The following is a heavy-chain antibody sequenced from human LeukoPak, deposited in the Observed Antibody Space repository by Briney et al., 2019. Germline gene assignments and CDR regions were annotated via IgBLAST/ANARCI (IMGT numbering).Heavy chain of an antibody. Sequence: ASVKVSCKASGYTFTGYYMHWVRQAPGQGLEWMGWINHNSGGTNYAQKFQGRGTLPRDTDISTDCLELSRLRSDDTAVYYCARVRYYYDSSGYPDDWGQGTLVTVSS. CDR3: ARVRYYYDSSGYPDD. CDR2: INHNSGGT. D-gene: IGHD3-22*01. J-gene: IGHJ4*02. CDR1: GYTFTGYY. V-gene: IGHV1-2*02.